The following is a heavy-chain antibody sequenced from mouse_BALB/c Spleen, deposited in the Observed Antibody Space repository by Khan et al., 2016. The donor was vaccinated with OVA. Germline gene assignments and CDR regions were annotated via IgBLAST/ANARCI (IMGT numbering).Heavy chain of an antibody. D-gene: IGHD2-2*01. CDR2: IWGDGST. CDR1: GLSLTNYG. J-gene: IGHJ3*01. CDR3: ASIYYGYDWFTY. Sequence: QVQLKESGPGLVAPSQSLSITCTVSGLSLTNYGISWIRQPPGKGLEWLGVIWGDGSTNYHSALLSRLSINKDNSKSQVFLKLNSLQTDDTATYYCASIYYGYDWFTYWGQGTLVTVSA. V-gene: IGHV2-3*01.